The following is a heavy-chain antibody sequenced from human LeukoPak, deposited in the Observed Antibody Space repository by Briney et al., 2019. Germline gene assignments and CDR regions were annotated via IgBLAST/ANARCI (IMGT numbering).Heavy chain of an antibody. Sequence: GGSLRLSCAASGFTFSSYGMHWVRQAPGKGLEWVAVISYDGSNKYYADSVKGRFAISRDNSKNTLYLQMNSLRAEDTAVYYCAKDLSYYFDYWGQGTLVTVSS. J-gene: IGHJ4*02. CDR2: ISYDGSNK. CDR3: AKDLSYYFDY. D-gene: IGHD2/OR15-2a*01. V-gene: IGHV3-30*18. CDR1: GFTFSSYG.